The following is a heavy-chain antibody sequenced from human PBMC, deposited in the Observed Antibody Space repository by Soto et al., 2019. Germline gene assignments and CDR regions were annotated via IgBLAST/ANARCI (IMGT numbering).Heavy chain of an antibody. D-gene: IGHD4-4*01. V-gene: IGHV3-23*01. CDR2: SSGSGSGGST. J-gene: IGHJ4*02. CDR1: GFTFTNYA. CDR3: ATDRDDYRNYVFDY. Sequence: EVQLLESGGGLVQPGGSLRLSCAASGFTFTNYAMTWVRQAPGKGLEWVSISSGSGSGGSTNYADSVKGRFTISRDNSDNTLYLQMNSLRVEDTAVYYCATDRDDYRNYVFDYWGQGTLVTVSS.